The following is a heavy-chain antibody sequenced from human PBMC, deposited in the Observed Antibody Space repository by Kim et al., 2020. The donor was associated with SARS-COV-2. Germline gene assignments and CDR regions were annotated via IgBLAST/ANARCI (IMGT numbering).Heavy chain of an antibody. J-gene: IGHJ4*02. CDR3: AKSMGMIDFAY. Sequence: KYDADSVKGRFTISRDKSENTLYLQRNSLRAEDTAVYYWAKSMGMIDFAYWGQGTLVTVSS. D-gene: IGHD3-22*01. V-gene: IGHV3-30*02.